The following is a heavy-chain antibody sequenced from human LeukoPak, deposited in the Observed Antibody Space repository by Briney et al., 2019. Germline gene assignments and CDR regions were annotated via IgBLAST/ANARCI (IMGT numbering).Heavy chain of an antibody. J-gene: IGHJ4*02. D-gene: IGHD6-19*01. Sequence: SQTLSLTCAISGDSVSNKAAAWNWIRQSPSRGLEFLGRTYYRSKWFNDYAASVKSRVSINAGTSKNQFSLQLKSVTPEDSAIYFCARSSQWLADWGQGTLVTVSS. CDR2: TYYRSKWFN. CDR1: GDSVSNKAAA. CDR3: ARSSQWLAD. V-gene: IGHV6-1*01.